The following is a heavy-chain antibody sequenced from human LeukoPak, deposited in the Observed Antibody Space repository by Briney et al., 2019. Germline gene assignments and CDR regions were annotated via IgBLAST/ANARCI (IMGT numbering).Heavy chain of an antibody. Sequence: QSGGSLRLSCAASGFPFSTYKMHWVRQAPGKGLEWVAFISSDGRNDYCADSVKGRFTISRDNSKNTLSPQMDSLRVEDTAVYYCVREKYCTSTDRLHGRFYFNNWGQGTLVIVST. D-gene: IGHD2-2*01. J-gene: IGHJ4*02. V-gene: IGHV3-30*04. CDR1: GFPFSTYK. CDR3: VREKYCTSTDRLHGRFYFNN. CDR2: ISSDGRND.